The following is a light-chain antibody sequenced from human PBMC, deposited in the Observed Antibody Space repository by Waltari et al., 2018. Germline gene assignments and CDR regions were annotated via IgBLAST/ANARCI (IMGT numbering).Light chain of an antibody. CDR1: RLRTYY. Sequence: SSELTQDPAVSVSLRQTVRITCQGDRLRTYYASWYQQKPGQAPVLVIYGKNNRPSGIPDRFSGSSSGNTASLTITGAQAEDEADYYCNSRDSSGNHQVFGTGTKVTVL. CDR2: GKN. J-gene: IGLJ1*01. V-gene: IGLV3-19*01. CDR3: NSRDSSGNHQV.